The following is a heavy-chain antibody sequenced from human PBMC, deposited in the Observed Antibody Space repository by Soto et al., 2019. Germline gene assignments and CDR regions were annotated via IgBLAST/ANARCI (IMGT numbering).Heavy chain of an antibody. J-gene: IGHJ4*02. CDR1: GYAFTTYV. V-gene: IGHV1-18*01. Sequence: QVHLVQSGAEVKKPGASVKVSCKGSGYAFTTYVITWVRQAPGQGLEWMGWISAHNGNTNYAQKLQDRVTVTRDPSTSTAYMELRSLRSDDTAVYYCARGREGDYWGQGALVTVSS. CDR2: ISAHNGNT. CDR3: ARGREGDY.